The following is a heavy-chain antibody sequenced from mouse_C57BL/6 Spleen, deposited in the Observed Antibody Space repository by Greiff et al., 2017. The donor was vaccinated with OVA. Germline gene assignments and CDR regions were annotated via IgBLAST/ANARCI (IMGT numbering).Heavy chain of an antibody. CDR1: GYSITSGYY. V-gene: IGHV3-6*01. CDR2: ISYDGSN. J-gene: IGHJ4*01. D-gene: IGHD2-1*01. Sequence: DVKLVESGPGLVKPSQSLSLTCSVTGYSITSGYYWNWIRQFPGNKLEWMGYISYDGSNNYNPSLKNRISITRDTSKNQFFLKLNSVTTEDTATYYCARDGNYGDAMDYWGQGTSVTVSS. CDR3: ARDGNYGDAMDY.